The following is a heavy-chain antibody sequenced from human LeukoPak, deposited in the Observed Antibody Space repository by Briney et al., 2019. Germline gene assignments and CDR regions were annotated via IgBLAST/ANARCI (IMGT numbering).Heavy chain of an antibody. CDR1: GSTFSSYW. D-gene: IGHD6-19*01. J-gene: IGHJ4*02. Sequence: PGGSLRLSCAASGSTFSSYWMSWVRQAPGKGLEWVANIKQDGSEKYCVDSVKGRFTISRDNAKNSLYLQMNSLRAEDTAVYYCASGIAVAGPEGYFDYWGQGTLVTVSS. CDR3: ASGIAVAGPEGYFDY. CDR2: IKQDGSEK. V-gene: IGHV3-7*01.